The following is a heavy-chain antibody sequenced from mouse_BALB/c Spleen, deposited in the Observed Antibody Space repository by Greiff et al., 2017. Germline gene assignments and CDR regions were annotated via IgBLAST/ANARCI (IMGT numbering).Heavy chain of an antibody. CDR2: ISYSGST. CDR3: AREGNYYGSAWFAY. Sequence: VQLKESGPGLVKPSQSLSLTCTVTGYSITSDYAWNWIRQFPGNKLEWMGYISYSGSTSYNPSLKSRISITRDTSKNQFFLQLNSVTTEDTATYYCAREGNYYGSAWFAYWGQGTLVTVSA. V-gene: IGHV3-2*02. J-gene: IGHJ3*01. D-gene: IGHD1-2*01. CDR1: GYSITSDYA.